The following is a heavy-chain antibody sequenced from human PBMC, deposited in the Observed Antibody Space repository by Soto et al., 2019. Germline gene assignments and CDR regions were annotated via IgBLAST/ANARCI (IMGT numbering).Heavy chain of an antibody. V-gene: IGHV1-2*02. CDR3: ARDNLFRLNWFDP. Sequence: VASVKVSCKASGYTFTGYYMHWVRQAPGQGLEWMGWINPNSGGTNYAQKFQGRVTMTRDTSISTAYMELSRLRSDDTAVYYCARDNLFRLNWFDPWGKGTLVTVSS. D-gene: IGHD3-10*02. CDR1: GYTFTGYY. CDR2: INPNSGGT. J-gene: IGHJ5*02.